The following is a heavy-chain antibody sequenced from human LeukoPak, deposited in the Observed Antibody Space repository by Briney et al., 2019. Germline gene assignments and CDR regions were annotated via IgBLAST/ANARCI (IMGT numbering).Heavy chain of an antibody. CDR2: ISYDGSNK. D-gene: IGHD2-2*01. CDR1: GFTFSNYG. Sequence: HAGRSLRLSCAASGFTFSNYGMHWVRQAPGKGLEWVAVISYDGSNKYYADSVKGRFAISRDNSKNTLYLQMNSLRAEDTAVYYCAKAYGYCTTTSCSHEEFDYWGQGTLVTVSS. J-gene: IGHJ4*02. V-gene: IGHV3-30*18. CDR3: AKAYGYCTTTSCSHEEFDY.